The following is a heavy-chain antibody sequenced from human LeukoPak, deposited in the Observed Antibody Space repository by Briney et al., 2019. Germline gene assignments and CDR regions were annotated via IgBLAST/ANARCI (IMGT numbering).Heavy chain of an antibody. V-gene: IGHV5-51*01. CDR1: GYSFTSYW. J-gene: IGHJ4*02. CDR2: IYPGDSDDT. Sequence: PGGSLRISCKGSGYSFTSYWIGWVRRMPGKGLDWMGIIYPGDSDDTTYSPSFQGQVTLSADKSISTAYLQWSSLQASDTAIYYCARLLGPNRALDYWGQGTLVTVSS. CDR3: ARLLGPNRALDY.